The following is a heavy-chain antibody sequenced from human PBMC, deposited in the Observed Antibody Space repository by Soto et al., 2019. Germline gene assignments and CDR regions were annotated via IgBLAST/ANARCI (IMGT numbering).Heavy chain of an antibody. D-gene: IGHD1-26*01. CDR1: GGSISIGGYS. CDR2: IYHSGST. J-gene: IGHJ5*02. CDR3: ARVGATTWFDP. Sequence: SDTLSLTCAVSGGSISIGGYSWSWIRQPPGKGLEWIGYIYHSGSTYYNPSLKSRVTISVDRSKNQFSLKLSSVTAADTAVYYCARVGATTWFDPWGQGTLVTVSS. V-gene: IGHV4-30-2*01.